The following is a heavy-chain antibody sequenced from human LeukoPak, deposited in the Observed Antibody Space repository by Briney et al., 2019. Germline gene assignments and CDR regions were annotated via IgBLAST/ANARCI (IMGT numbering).Heavy chain of an antibody. CDR2: IYYSGST. D-gene: IGHD3-22*01. Sequence: PSETLSLTCTVSGGSISSYYWSWIRQPPGKGLEWIGYIYYSGSTYYNPSLKSRVTISVDTSKNQFSLKLSSVTAADTAVYYCARDNGYYYDSSGYPNWGQGTLVTVSS. V-gene: IGHV4-30-4*08. CDR3: ARDNGYYYDSSGYPN. J-gene: IGHJ4*02. CDR1: GGSISSYY.